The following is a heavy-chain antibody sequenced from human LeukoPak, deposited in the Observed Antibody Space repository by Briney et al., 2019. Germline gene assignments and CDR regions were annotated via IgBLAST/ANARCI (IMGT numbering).Heavy chain of an antibody. CDR3: AKDLASVYDAFNI. CDR2: ISGDGGRT. V-gene: IGHV3-43*02. CDR1: GFTFDDYA. Sequence: PGGSLRLSCAASGFTFDDYAMNWVRQAPGKGLEWVSLISGDGGRTFYADSVKGRFTISRDNSKNSLYLGMNSMRTEDTALYYCAKDLASVYDAFNIWGQGTMVTVSS. J-gene: IGHJ3*02.